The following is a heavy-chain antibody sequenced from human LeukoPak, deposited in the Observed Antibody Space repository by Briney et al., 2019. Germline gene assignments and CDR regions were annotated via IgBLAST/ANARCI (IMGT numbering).Heavy chain of an antibody. D-gene: IGHD6-13*01. CDR2: ISASGRDT. CDR1: GLSFSSYS. V-gene: IGHV3-23*01. J-gene: IGHJ4*02. CDR3: AKDAAGPEY. Sequence: PGGSLRLSCVVSGLSFSSYSMTWVRQAPGKGLEWVSGISASGRDTWFPDSVKGRFTISRDNSKNTLFLQMNGLRVEDTAIYYCAKDAAGPEYWGQGTLVTVSS.